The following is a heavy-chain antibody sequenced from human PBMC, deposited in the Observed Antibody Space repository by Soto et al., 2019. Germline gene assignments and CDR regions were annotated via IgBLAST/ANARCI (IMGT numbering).Heavy chain of an antibody. Sequence: ASVKVSCKASGYTFTNYGISWVRQAPGQGPEWMGWISGFNGNTKYARKVQGRVTLTTDTSATTAYMELRGLGSDDTAVYYCAGGGSSWSAEYYEHWGQGTLVTVSS. J-gene: IGHJ1*01. CDR1: GYTFTNYG. CDR2: ISGFNGNT. V-gene: IGHV1-18*04. D-gene: IGHD6-13*01. CDR3: AGGGSSWSAEYYEH.